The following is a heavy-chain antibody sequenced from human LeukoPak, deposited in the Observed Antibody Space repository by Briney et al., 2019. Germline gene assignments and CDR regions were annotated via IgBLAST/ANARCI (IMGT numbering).Heavy chain of an antibody. CDR1: GFTFSRYN. CDR3: ARDAQWLVPEGYYYYMDV. D-gene: IGHD6-19*01. J-gene: IGHJ6*03. Sequence: GGSVRLSCAGSGFTFSRYNVNWVRQAPGKGLERVSSISSSSSYIYYADSVKGRFTISRDNAQNSLFLQMNSLRAENTAVYYCARDAQWLVPEGYYYYMDVWGKGTTVTVSS. CDR2: ISSSSSYI. V-gene: IGHV3-21*01.